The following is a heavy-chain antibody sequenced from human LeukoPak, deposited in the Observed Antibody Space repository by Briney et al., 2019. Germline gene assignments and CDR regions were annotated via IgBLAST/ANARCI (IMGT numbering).Heavy chain of an antibody. CDR1: GYTFTSYG. V-gene: IGHV1-18*01. CDR3: ARGAVYCSGGSCYYYWFDP. CDR2: ISAYNGNT. Sequence: ASVKVSCKASGYTFTSYGISWVRQAPGQGLEWMGWISAYNGNTNYAQKLLGRVTMTTDTSTSTAYMGLRSLRSDDTAVYYCARGAVYCSGGSCYYYWFDPWGQGTLVTVSS. J-gene: IGHJ5*02. D-gene: IGHD2-15*01.